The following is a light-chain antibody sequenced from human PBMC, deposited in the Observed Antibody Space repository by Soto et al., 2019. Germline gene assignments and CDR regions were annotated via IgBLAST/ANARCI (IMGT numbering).Light chain of an antibody. CDR3: QRYDTGSGT. CDR2: DAS. Sequence: DIPMTQSPSTLSASVGDTVTVTCRASQSVSGWLDWDQQKPGEAPKLLIYDASALPRGVPSRFSSRGSGTTFTHTVASLHPDHFATYYCQRYDTGSGTLGPRTKVEI. J-gene: IGKJ1*01. V-gene: IGKV1-5*01. CDR1: QSVSGW.